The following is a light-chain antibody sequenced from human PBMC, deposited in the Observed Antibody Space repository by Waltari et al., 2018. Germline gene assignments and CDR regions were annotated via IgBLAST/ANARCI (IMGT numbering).Light chain of an antibody. Sequence: DIVMTQSPDSLAVSLGERATINCKSSQTIFYGSNNKNYLAWYQQKPRQPPRLLLYWASTREAGVPSRFSGSGSRTDFTLPISSLQPEDFATYYCQQSYSTPLTFGQG. CDR1: QTIFYGSNNKNY. CDR2: WAS. CDR3: QQSYSTPLT. V-gene: IGKV4-1*01. J-gene: IGKJ2*01.